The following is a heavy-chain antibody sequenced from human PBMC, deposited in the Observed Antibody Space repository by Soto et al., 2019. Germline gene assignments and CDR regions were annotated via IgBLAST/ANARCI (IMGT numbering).Heavy chain of an antibody. V-gene: IGHV3-53*01. CDR1: GFSFSSYS. CDR2: IYSGGST. J-gene: IGHJ6*02. CDR3: ASPRQQLAPGYYYYGMDV. Sequence: PGGSLRLSCAASGFSFSSYSMSWVRQAPGKGLEWVSVIYSGGSTYYADSVKGRFTISRDNSKNTLYLQMNSLRAEDTAVYYCASPRQQLAPGYYYYGMDVWGQGTTVTVSS. D-gene: IGHD6-13*01.